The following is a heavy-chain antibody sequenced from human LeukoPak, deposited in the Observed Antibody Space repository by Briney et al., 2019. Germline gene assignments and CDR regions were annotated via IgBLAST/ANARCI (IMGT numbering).Heavy chain of an antibody. D-gene: IGHD3-10*01. CDR1: GGTFSSYA. CDR2: IIPIFGTA. CDR3: AREVTMVRGVIHSDAFDI. J-gene: IGHJ3*02. V-gene: IGHV1-69*05. Sequence: ASVKVSCKASGGTFSSYAISWARQAPGQGLEWMGGIIPIFGTANYAQTFQGRVTITTDESTSTAYMELSSLRSEDTAVYYGAREVTMVRGVIHSDAFDIWGQGTMVTVSS.